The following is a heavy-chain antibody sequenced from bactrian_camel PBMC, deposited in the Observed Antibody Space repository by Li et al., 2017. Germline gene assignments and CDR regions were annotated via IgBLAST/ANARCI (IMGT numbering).Heavy chain of an antibody. CDR1: GKTNVLNC. J-gene: IGHJ6*01. CDR3: TAGQTCRNWWKASEFGY. Sequence: HVQLVESGGGLVQPGGSLNLSCAAIGKTNVLNCMGWFRQAPGKEREGVAVITRIHGGTAYADSVKGRFTIAQDNAKTTAYLQMTSLKPEDSAMYFCTAGQTCRNWWKASEFGYWGQGTQVTVS. CDR2: ITRIHGGT. V-gene: IGHV3S53*01. D-gene: IGHD7*01.